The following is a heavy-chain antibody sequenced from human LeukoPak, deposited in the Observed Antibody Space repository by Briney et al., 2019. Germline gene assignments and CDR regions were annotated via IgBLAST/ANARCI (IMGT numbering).Heavy chain of an antibody. V-gene: IGHV3-21*01. CDR1: GFTFSSYS. J-gene: IGHJ5*02. CDR3: ARGRNWFDP. CDR2: ISSSSYI. Sequence: GGSLRLSCAASGFTFSSYSMNWVRQAPGKGLEWVSSISSSSYIYYADSVKGRSTISRDNAKNSLYLQMNSLRAEDTAMYYCARGRNWFDPWGQGTLVTVSS.